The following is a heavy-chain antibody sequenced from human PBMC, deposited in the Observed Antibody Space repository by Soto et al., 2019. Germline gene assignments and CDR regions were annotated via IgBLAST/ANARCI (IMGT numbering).Heavy chain of an antibody. CDR2: ISGSGGST. CDR1: GFTFSSYA. Sequence: PGGSLILSCAASGFTFSSYAMSWVRQAPGKGPEWVSAISGSGGSTYYADSVKGWFTISRDNSKNTLYLQMNSLRAEDTAVYYCAKGLYPSYYDSSGYYNWFDPWGQGTLVTVSS. J-gene: IGHJ5*02. V-gene: IGHV3-23*01. D-gene: IGHD3-22*01. CDR3: AKGLYPSYYDSSGYYNWFDP.